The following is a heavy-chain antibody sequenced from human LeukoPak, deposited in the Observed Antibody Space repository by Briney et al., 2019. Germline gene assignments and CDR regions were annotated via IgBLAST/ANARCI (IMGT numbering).Heavy chain of an antibody. Sequence: ASVKVSCKATGYTFTDYGISWMRQAPGQGLEWLGWISAYNGHTNYAQNFQGRVTVTTDTSTGTAYTELRSLRSDDTAVYYCVRAERTAITHDYWGQGTLVTVSS. CDR3: VRAERTAITHDY. V-gene: IGHV1-18*01. J-gene: IGHJ4*02. CDR2: ISAYNGHT. D-gene: IGHD5-18*01. CDR1: GYTFTDYG.